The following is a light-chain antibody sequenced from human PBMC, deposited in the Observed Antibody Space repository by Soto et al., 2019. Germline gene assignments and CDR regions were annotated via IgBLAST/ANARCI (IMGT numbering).Light chain of an antibody. Sequence: EIVLTQFPGTLSLSPGERATLSCRASQSVGGNYLAWYQQRPGQPPNLLIYAVSNRFSGVPDRFSGSGSGTDFTLKISRVEAEDVGVYYCMQSIQLPRTFGQGTKVDI. CDR1: QSVGGNY. V-gene: IGKV3-20*01. CDR3: MQSIQLPRT. J-gene: IGKJ1*01. CDR2: AVS.